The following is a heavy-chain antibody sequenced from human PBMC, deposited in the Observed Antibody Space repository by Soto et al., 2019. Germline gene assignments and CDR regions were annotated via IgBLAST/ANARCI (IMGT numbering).Heavy chain of an antibody. J-gene: IGHJ1*01. CDR1: GFTLSTYA. Sequence: GGSLRLSCADSGFTLSTYAMSWVRQAPGKGLEWVSAITGSGASTYYADSVKGRFTISRDNSKNTLYLQMSRLRAEDTAIYYCAYYARRGFSSGWYGEYFQHWGQGTLVTVSS. V-gene: IGHV3-23*01. D-gene: IGHD6-19*01. CDR3: AYYARRGFSSGWYGEYFQH. CDR2: ITGSGAST.